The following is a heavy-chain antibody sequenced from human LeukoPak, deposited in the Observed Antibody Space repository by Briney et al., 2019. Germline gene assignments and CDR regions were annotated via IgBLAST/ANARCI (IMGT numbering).Heavy chain of an antibody. Sequence: GGSLRLSCAASGFTFSSYAMHWVRQAPGKGLEWVAVISYDGSNKYYADSVKGRFTISRDNSKNTLYLQMNSLRSEDTAVYYCASWVAAEDSQLWLPDYWGQGTLVTVSS. CDR1: GFTFSSYA. J-gene: IGHJ4*02. CDR2: ISYDGSNK. V-gene: IGHV3-30-3*01. CDR3: ASWVAAEDSQLWLPDY. D-gene: IGHD5-18*01.